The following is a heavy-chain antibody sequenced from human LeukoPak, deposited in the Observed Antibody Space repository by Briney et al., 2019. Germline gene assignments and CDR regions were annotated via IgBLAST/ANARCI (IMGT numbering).Heavy chain of an antibody. D-gene: IGHD3-22*01. CDR3: ASGRGYYDY. CDR1: GLSFSSSA. V-gene: IGHV3-23*01. CDR2: ISGSGGST. Sequence: GGSLRLSCAASGLSFSSSAMSCVRQAPGKGLEWVSAISGSGGSTYYADSVKGRFTISRDNSKNTLYLQMNSLRADDAAIYYCASGRGYYDYWGQGTLVTVSS. J-gene: IGHJ4*02.